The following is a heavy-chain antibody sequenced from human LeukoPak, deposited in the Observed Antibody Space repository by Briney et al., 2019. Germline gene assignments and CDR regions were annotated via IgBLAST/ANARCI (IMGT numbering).Heavy chain of an antibody. Sequence: SETLSLTCTVSGGSISSSSYYWGWIRQPPGKGLEWIGSIYYSGSTYYNPSLKSRVTISVDTSKNQFSLKLSSVTAADTAVYYCARANEGVIAARPWGDWFDPWGQGTLVTVSS. D-gene: IGHD6-6*01. CDR2: IYYSGST. V-gene: IGHV4-39*07. CDR1: GGSISSSSYY. J-gene: IGHJ5*02. CDR3: ARANEGVIAARPWGDWFDP.